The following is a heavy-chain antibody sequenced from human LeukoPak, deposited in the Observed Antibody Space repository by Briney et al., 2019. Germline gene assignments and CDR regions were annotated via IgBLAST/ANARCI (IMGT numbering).Heavy chain of an antibody. CDR1: GGSFSGYY. V-gene: IGHV4-34*01. CDR3: ARARGRITIFGVVMFDY. J-gene: IGHJ4*02. D-gene: IGHD3-3*01. Sequence: SETLSLTRAVYGGSFSGYYWSWIRQPPGKGLEWIGEINHSGSTNYNPSLKSRVTISVDTSKNQFSLKLSSVTAADTAVYYCARARGRITIFGVVMFDYWGQGTLVTVSS. CDR2: INHSGST.